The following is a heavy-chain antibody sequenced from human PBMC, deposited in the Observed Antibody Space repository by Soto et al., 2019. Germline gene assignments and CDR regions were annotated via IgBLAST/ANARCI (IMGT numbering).Heavy chain of an antibody. J-gene: IGHJ6*03. CDR1: GYTFTSYG. D-gene: IGHD3-10*01. CDR2: ISAYNGNT. Sequence: ASVKVSCKASGYTFTSYGISWVRQAPGQGLEWMGWISAYNGNTNYAQKLQGRVTMTTDTSTSTAYMELRSLRSDDTAVYYCARYGSPALFDYYYYYMDVWGKGTTVTVSS. CDR3: ARYGSPALFDYYYYYMDV. V-gene: IGHV1-18*01.